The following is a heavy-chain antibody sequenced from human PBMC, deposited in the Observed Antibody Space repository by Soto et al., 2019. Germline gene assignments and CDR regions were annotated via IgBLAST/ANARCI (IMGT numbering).Heavy chain of an antibody. V-gene: IGHV3-23*01. CDR3: AKDRIEL. J-gene: IGHJ5*02. CDR2: ISGSGAYT. CDR1: GFTFSTSG. Sequence: PGGSLRLSCPASGFTFSTSGMSWVRQAPGKGLEWVSSISGSGAYTYYADSVKGRFTISRDNSKNTLYLQMNSLRAEDTAVYYCAKDRIELWGQGTLVTVSS.